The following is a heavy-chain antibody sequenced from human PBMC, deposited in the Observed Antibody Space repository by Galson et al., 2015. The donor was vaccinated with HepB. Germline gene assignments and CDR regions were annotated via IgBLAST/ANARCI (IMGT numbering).Heavy chain of an antibody. Sequence: SVKVSCKASGGTFSSYAISWVRQAPGQGLEWMGGIIPIFGTANYAQKFQGRVTITADKSTSTAYMELSSLRAEDTAVYYCARYNGPLDAFDIWGQGTMVTVSS. D-gene: IGHD2-8*01. CDR2: IIPIFGTA. V-gene: IGHV1-69*06. J-gene: IGHJ3*02. CDR1: GGTFSSYA. CDR3: ARYNGPLDAFDI.